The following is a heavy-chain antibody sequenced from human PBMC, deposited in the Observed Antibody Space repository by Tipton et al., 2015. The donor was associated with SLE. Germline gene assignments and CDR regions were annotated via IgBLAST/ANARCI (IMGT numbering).Heavy chain of an antibody. CDR1: GESFSGYS. D-gene: IGHD3-10*01. J-gene: IGHJ6*02. Sequence: LRLSCAVYGESFSGYSWTWIRQPPGKGLEWIGEINYSGSTNYNPSLKSRVTISVDTSKNQFSLKLSSVTAADTAVYYCARGTADYYGSGLYYYGLDVWGQGTAVTVSS. CDR2: INYSGST. CDR3: ARGTADYYGSGLYYYGLDV. V-gene: IGHV4-34*01.